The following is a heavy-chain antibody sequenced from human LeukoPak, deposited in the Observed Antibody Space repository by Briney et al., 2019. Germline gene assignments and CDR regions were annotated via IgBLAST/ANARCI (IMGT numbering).Heavy chain of an antibody. J-gene: IGHJ4*02. V-gene: IGHV3-74*01. D-gene: IGHD3-16*01. CDR1: GFTFSSYW. CDR2: TNRDGSST. Sequence: GGSLRLSCAASGFTFSSYWMHWVRQAPGKGPVWVARTNRDGSSTAYADSVKGRFTISKDNAKNTLYLLMNSLRAEDTAVYYCASGYLDGWGTFDYWGQGILVTVSS. CDR3: ASGYLDGWGTFDY.